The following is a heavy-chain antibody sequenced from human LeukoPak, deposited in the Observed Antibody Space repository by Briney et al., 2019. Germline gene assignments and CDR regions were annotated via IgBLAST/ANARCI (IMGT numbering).Heavy chain of an antibody. D-gene: IGHD6-13*01. J-gene: IGHJ4*02. Sequence: GGSLRLSCAASGFTFSSYSMNWVRQAPGKGLEWVSSISSSSSYIYYADSVRGRFTISRDNAKNSLYLQMNSLRAEDTAVYYCARGTGGIAAAGWGQGTLVTVSS. CDR3: ARGTGGIAAAG. V-gene: IGHV3-21*01. CDR1: GFTFSSYS. CDR2: ISSSSSYI.